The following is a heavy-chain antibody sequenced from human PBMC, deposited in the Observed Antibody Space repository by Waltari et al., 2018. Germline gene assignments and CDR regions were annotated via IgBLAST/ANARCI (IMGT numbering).Heavy chain of an antibody. D-gene: IGHD2-2*03. CDR1: GFTFDDYT. CDR3: AKDCGYGYDY. J-gene: IGHJ4*02. Sequence: EVQLVESGGVVVQPGGSLRLSCAASGFTFDDYTMHWVRQAPGKGLEWVSLISWDGGSTYYADSVKGRFTISRDNSKNSLYLQMNSLRTEDTALYYCAKDCGYGYDYWGQGTLVTVSS. V-gene: IGHV3-43*01. CDR2: ISWDGGST.